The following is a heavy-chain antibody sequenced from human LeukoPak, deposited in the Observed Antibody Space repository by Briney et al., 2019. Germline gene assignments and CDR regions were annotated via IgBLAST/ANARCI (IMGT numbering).Heavy chain of an antibody. CDR2: ISSSGRTI. CDR3: ARRIDI. CDR1: GYIFNVYH. V-gene: IGHV3-11*01. Sequence: GRPTNLSCTTAGYIFNVYHMTWIRQATKKGLEWLSYISSSGRTIYYADSVKGRFTISRDNANNSLYLQMNSLKVDDTAVYYCARRIDIWGQGTRVTVSS. J-gene: IGHJ3*02.